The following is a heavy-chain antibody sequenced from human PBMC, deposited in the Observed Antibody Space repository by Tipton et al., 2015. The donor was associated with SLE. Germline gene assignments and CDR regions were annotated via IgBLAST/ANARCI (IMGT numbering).Heavy chain of an antibody. CDR3: ARWDLLLAFDY. CDR1: GGTFSSYA. J-gene: IGHJ4*02. Sequence: QLVQSGAEVKKPGSSVKVSCKASGGTFSSYAIGWVRQAPGQGLEWMGGIIPMFGTTKYAQNFQGRVTITADESTSTAYMDLSSLTSEDTAVYYCARWDLLLAFDYWGQGTLVTVSS. D-gene: IGHD1-26*01. V-gene: IGHV1-69*01. CDR2: IIPMFGTT.